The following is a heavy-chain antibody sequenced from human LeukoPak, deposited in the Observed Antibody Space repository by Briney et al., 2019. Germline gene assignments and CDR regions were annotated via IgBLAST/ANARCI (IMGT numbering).Heavy chain of an antibody. D-gene: IGHD3-22*01. V-gene: IGHV3-64*02. J-gene: IGHJ4*02. CDR1: GFTFSSYA. CDR3: ARTDYFDSSGYHDDFDY. CDR2: ISSNGGST. Sequence: GGSLRLSCAASGFTFSSYAMHWVRQAPGKGLEYVSGISSNGGSTYYADSVKGRFIISRDNSKNTLYLQLGSVRAEDMAVYHCARTDYFDSSGYHDDFDYWGQGSLVILSS.